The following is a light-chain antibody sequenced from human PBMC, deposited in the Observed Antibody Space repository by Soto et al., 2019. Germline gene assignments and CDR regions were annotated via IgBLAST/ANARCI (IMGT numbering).Light chain of an antibody. CDR2: GAS. CDR1: QSINIY. Sequence: IQMTQSPSSLSAFVGDRVTVTCRASQSINIYLNWYQQRPGKAPTLIIYGASSLQSGVASRFSGGGYRKEFTLTISSLQPEDFATYYCHQSFRSPYTFCQGTKLEIK. V-gene: IGKV1-39*01. J-gene: IGKJ2*01. CDR3: HQSFRSPYT.